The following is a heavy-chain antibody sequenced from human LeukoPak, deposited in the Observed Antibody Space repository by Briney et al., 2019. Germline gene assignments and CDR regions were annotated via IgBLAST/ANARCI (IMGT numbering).Heavy chain of an antibody. Sequence: GGSLRLSCAASGFTFSSYGMDWVHQAPGKGLEWVAVIWYDGSNKYYADSVKGRFTTSRDNSKNTLYLQMNSLRAEDTAVYYCARGRDGSYDRGPRDAFDIWGQGTMVTVSS. J-gene: IGHJ3*02. D-gene: IGHD1-26*01. CDR1: GFTFSSYG. CDR2: IWYDGSNK. CDR3: ARGRDGSYDRGPRDAFDI. V-gene: IGHV3-33*01.